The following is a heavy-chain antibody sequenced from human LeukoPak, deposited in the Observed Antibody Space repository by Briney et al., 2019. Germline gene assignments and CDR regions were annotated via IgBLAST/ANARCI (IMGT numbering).Heavy chain of an antibody. CDR1: GFTFSNYA. CDR3: ARSRVANDSSGYYFKLDY. D-gene: IGHD3-22*01. CDR2: ISFDGTKS. V-gene: IGHV3-30*04. J-gene: IGHJ4*02. Sequence: GRSLSLSCAASGFTFSNYAIHWVRQAPGKGLEWVAVISFDGTKSCYADSVKGRFTISRDNSKYTLFLQMNSLRAEDTAVYYCARSRVANDSSGYYFKLDYWGQGTLVTVSS.